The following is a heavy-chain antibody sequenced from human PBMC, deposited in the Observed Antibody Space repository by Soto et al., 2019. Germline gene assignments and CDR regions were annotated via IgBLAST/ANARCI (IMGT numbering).Heavy chain of an antibody. CDR2: IYYSGST. D-gene: IGHD1-1*01. CDR3: ARDKGGWNGGAFDI. J-gene: IGHJ3*02. Sequence: SETLSLTCTVSGGSVSSGSYYWIWIRHPPGKGLEWIGYIYYSGSTNYNPSLKSRVTISVDTSKNQFSLKLSSVTAADTAVYYCARDKGGWNGGAFDIWDQGTMVTVSS. CDR1: GGSVSSGSYY. V-gene: IGHV4-61*01.